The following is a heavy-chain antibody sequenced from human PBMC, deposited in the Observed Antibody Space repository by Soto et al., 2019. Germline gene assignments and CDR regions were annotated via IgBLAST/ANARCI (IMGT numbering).Heavy chain of an antibody. CDR1: GGSVRSGSYY. D-gene: IGHD3-22*01. CDR2: IFYSGST. V-gene: IGHV4-61*01. CDR3: ARGNYYDSSGYYPPYFQH. J-gene: IGHJ1*01. Sequence: QVQLQESGPGLVKPSETLSLTCTVSGGSVRSGSYYWSWIRQPPGKGLEWIGYIFYSGSTNYNPSIKSRVTISVDTSKKQFSLSLTSVTAADTAVYYCARGNYYDSSGYYPPYFQHLGQGTLVTVSS.